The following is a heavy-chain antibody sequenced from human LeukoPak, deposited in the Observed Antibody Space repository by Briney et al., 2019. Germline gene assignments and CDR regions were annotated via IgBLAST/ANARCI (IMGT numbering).Heavy chain of an antibody. CDR1: GYTFTSYG. CDR3: ARDKDSIAVAVRPNEGTGFGS. Sequence: ASVKVSCKASGYTFTSYGISWVRQAPGQGLEWMGWISAYNGNTNYAQKLQGRVTMTTDTSTSTAYMELRSLRSDDTAVYYCARDKDSIAVAVRPNEGTGFGSWGQGTLVTVPS. D-gene: IGHD6-19*01. V-gene: IGHV1-18*01. CDR2: ISAYNGNT. J-gene: IGHJ5*02.